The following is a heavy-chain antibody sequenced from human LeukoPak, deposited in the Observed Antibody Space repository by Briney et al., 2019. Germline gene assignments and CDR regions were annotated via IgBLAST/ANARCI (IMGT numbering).Heavy chain of an antibody. CDR2: IIPIFGTA. CDR3: ARGYDFWSGYWGKNWFDP. CDR1: GGTFSSYA. V-gene: IGHV1-69*05. D-gene: IGHD3-3*01. Sequence: ASVKVSCKASGGTFSSYAISWVRQAPGQGLEWMGRIIPIFGTANYAQKFQGRVTITTDESTSAAYMELSSLRSEDTAVYYCARGYDFWSGYWGKNWFDPWGQGTLVTVSS. J-gene: IGHJ5*02.